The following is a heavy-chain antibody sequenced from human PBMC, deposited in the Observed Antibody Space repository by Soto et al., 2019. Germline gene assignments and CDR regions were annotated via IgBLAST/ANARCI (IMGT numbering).Heavy chain of an antibody. J-gene: IGHJ4*02. Sequence: EVQLLESGGGLVQPGGSLRLSCAASGFTFSRYAMSWVRQAPGKGLEWVSAISGSGGSTYYADSVKGRFTISRDNSKNTAYLQMNSLKTEDTAVYYCIVLEMATSRDYWGQGTLVTVSS. CDR3: IVLEMATSRDY. D-gene: IGHD5-12*01. CDR1: GFTFSRYA. CDR2: ISGSGGST. V-gene: IGHV3-23*01.